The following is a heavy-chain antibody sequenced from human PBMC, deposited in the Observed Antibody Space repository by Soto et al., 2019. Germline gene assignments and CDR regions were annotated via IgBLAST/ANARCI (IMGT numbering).Heavy chain of an antibody. CDR3: AKDGGGRIQLCLYSFFY. CDR2: ISYDGSNK. CDR1: GFTFSSYG. V-gene: IGHV3-30*18. J-gene: IGHJ4*02. D-gene: IGHD5-18*01. Sequence: QVQLVESGGGVVQPGRSLRLSCVASGFTFSSYGMHWVRQAPGKGLVWVAVISYDGSNKYYADSVKGRITISRDNSKNTLYLQMSSLRSEDTAVYYCAKDGGGRIQLCLYSFFYWGQGTLVTVSS.